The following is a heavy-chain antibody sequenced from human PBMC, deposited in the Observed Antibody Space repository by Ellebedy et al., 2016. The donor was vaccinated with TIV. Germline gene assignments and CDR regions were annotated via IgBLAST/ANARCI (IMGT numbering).Heavy chain of an antibody. CDR1: GFTFSGSA. D-gene: IGHD5-24*01. Sequence: GGSLRLXXAASGFTFSGSAMHWVRQASGKGLEWVGRIRNKANDYATAYAASVKGRFIVSRDDSKNTAYLQMNSLKTEDTAVYYCTRWVEMAGNPFDYWGQGTLVTVSS. CDR2: IRNKANDYAT. J-gene: IGHJ4*02. V-gene: IGHV3-73*01. CDR3: TRWVEMAGNPFDY.